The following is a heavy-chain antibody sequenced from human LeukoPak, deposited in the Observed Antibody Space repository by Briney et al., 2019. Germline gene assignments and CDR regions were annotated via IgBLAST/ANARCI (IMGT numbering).Heavy chain of an antibody. J-gene: IGHJ4*02. CDR3: ASISGSYSVSN. Sequence: GGSLRLSCAASGFTFSSYWMSWVRQAPGKGLEWVANIKQDGSEKYYVDSVKGRFTISRDNAKNSLYLQMNSLRAEDTAVYYCASISGSYSVSNWGQGALVTVSS. D-gene: IGHD1-26*01. V-gene: IGHV3-7*01. CDR2: IKQDGSEK. CDR1: GFTFSSYW.